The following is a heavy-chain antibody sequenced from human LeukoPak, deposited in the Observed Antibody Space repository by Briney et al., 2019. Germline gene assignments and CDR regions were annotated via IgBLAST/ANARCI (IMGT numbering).Heavy chain of an antibody. CDR3: ARGVHGDYFDY. J-gene: IGHJ4*02. D-gene: IGHD4-17*01. CDR2: IYSGGST. CDR1: GFTVSSNY. V-gene: IGHV3-66*01. Sequence: GGSLRLSCAASGFTVSSNYMSWVRQAPGKGLEWVSVIYSGGSTYYADSVKGRFTISRDNSKNTLYLQMNSLRAEDTAVYYCARGVHGDYFDYWGQGTLVTVSS.